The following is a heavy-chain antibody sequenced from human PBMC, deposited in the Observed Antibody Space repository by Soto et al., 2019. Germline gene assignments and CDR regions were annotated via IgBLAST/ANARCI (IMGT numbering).Heavy chain of an antibody. CDR3: ARGVSKNYDILTGLNWFDP. J-gene: IGHJ5*02. CDR2: INHSGST. D-gene: IGHD3-9*01. Sequence: SETLSLTCAVYGGSFSGYYWSWIRQPPGKGLEWIGEINHSGSTNYNPSLKSRVTISVDTSKNQFSLKLSSVTAADTAVYYCARGVSKNYDILTGLNWFDPWGQGTLVTVSS. CDR1: GGSFSGYY. V-gene: IGHV4-34*01.